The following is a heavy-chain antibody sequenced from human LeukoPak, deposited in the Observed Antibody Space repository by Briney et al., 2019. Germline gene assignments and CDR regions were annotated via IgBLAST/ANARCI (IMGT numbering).Heavy chain of an antibody. CDR2: ISYDGSNK. D-gene: IGHD3-10*01. CDR1: GFTFSSYS. J-gene: IGHJ3*02. Sequence: GGSLRLSCAASGFTFSSYSMNWVRQAPGKGLGWVAVISYDGSNKYYADSVKGRFTISRDNAKNSLYLQMNSLRAEDTAVYYCARDSMVRGGGQAFDIWGQGTMVTVSS. CDR3: ARDSMVRGGGQAFDI. V-gene: IGHV3-30*03.